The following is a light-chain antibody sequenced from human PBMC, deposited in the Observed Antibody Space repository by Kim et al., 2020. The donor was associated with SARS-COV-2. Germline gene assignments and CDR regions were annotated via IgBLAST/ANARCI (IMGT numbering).Light chain of an antibody. Sequence: DIQMTQSPSTLSASVGDRVIITCRASQSISDYLAWYQQKPGKAPELLIYHASSLESGVPSRFSGYGSGTEFTLTISSLQPDDFASYYCQQYKSSFLTFGGGTKVEI. CDR3: QQYKSSFLT. V-gene: IGKV1-5*03. J-gene: IGKJ4*01. CDR2: HAS. CDR1: QSISDY.